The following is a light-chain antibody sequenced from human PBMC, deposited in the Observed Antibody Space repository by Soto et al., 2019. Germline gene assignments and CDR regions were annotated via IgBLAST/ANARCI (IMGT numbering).Light chain of an antibody. CDR2: LGS. CDR3: REPLQTT. V-gene: IGKV2-28*01. CDR1: QRLLHGNGRNY. Sequence: DVVMTQSPLSLPVTPGEPASSSCRSSQRLLHGNGRNYLDWSLQKPGQSPQHLIYLGSHRAPEVRDKFSSSGSGTDFTLNISRVEAEDVGVYYCREPLQTTFGPGTKVDIK. J-gene: IGKJ3*01.